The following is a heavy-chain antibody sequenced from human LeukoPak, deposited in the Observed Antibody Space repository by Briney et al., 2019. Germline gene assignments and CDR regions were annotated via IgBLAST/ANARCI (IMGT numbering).Heavy chain of an antibody. Sequence: PGGSLRLSCAASGFTFSSYGMHWVRQAPGKGLEWVAVTSYDGSNKYYADSVKGRFTISRDNSKNTLYLQMNSLRAEDTAVYYCATQGGELITYWGQGTLVTVSS. CDR3: ATQGGELITY. CDR2: TSYDGSNK. J-gene: IGHJ4*02. D-gene: IGHD1-26*01. V-gene: IGHV3-30*03. CDR1: GFTFSSYG.